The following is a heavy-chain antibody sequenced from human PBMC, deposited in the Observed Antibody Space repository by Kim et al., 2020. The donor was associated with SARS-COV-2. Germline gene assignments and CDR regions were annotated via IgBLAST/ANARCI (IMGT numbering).Heavy chain of an antibody. J-gene: IGHJ5*02. D-gene: IGHD3-10*01. CDR3: ARGDYYGSGNYFTPPWFDP. Sequence: ASVKVSCKASGYTFTSYDINWVRQATGQGLEWMGWMNPNSGNTGYAQKFQGRVTMTRNTSISTAYMELSSLRSEDTAVYYCARGDYYGSGNYFTPPWFDPWGQGTLVTVSS. V-gene: IGHV1-8*01. CDR2: MNPNSGNT. CDR1: GYTFTSYD.